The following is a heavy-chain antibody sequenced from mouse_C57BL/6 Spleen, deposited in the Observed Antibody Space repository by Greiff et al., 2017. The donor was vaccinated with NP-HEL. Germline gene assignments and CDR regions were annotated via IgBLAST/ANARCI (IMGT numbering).Heavy chain of an antibody. CDR3: ARDYYGSSYDDYFDY. CDR2: IYPRDGST. V-gene: IGHV1-78*01. J-gene: IGHJ2*01. CDR1: GYTFTDHT. D-gene: IGHD1-1*01. Sequence: VQLQQSDAELVKPGASVKISCKVSGYTFTDHTIHWMKQRPEQGLEWIGYIYPRDGSTKYNEKFKGKATLTADKSSSTAYMQLNSLTSEDSAVYFCARDYYGSSYDDYFDYWGQGTTLTVSS.